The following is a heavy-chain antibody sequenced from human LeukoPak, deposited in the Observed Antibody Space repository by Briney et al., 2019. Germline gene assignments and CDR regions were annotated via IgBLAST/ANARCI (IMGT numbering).Heavy chain of an antibody. CDR3: SRDTADDAFDI. Sequence: QPGGSLRLSCADSGFTFSSYWMHWVRQAPGKGLVWVPRINSDGSTTSYADSVKGRFTISRDNAKNTLYLQMNSLRAEDTAVYYCSRDTADDAFDIWGHGTMVTVSS. CDR2: INSDGSTT. CDR1: GFTFSSYW. V-gene: IGHV3-74*01. J-gene: IGHJ3*02.